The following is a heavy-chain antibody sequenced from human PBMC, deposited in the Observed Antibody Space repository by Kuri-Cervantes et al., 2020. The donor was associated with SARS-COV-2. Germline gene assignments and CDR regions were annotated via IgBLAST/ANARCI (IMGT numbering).Heavy chain of an antibody. CDR2: ISYDGSNK. CDR3: ASPRGYCTSTNCPMHV. J-gene: IGHJ6*03. Sequence: GESLKISCAASGFTFSSYAMHRVRQAPGKGLEWVAVISYDGSNKYYADSVKGRFTISRDNSKNTLYLQMDRLRAEDTALYYCASPRGYCTSTNCPMHVWGKGTTVTVSS. CDR1: GFTFSSYA. V-gene: IGHV3-30*14. D-gene: IGHD2-2*01.